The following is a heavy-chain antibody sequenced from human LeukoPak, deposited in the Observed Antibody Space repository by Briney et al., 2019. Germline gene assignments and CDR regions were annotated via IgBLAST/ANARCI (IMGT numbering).Heavy chain of an antibody. Sequence: EASVKVSCKASGYTFTSYGISWVRQAPGQGLEWMGWISAHNGDTNYVQKFQGRVSMTTDTSTSTGYMELRSLTSDDTAVYYCARDLKRTVGATTASDYWGQGTLVTVSS. V-gene: IGHV1-18*01. CDR2: ISAHNGDT. J-gene: IGHJ4*02. D-gene: IGHD1-26*01. CDR3: ARDLKRTVGATTASDY. CDR1: GYTFTSYG.